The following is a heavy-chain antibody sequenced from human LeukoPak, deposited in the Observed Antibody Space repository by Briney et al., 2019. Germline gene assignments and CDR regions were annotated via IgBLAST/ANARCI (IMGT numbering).Heavy chain of an antibody. V-gene: IGHV5-51*01. CDR2: IYPGDSDT. D-gene: IGHD2-21*01. CDR1: GYSFTSYW. Sequence: GESLKISCKGSGYSFTSYWIGWVRQLPGKGLEWMGIIYPGDSDTRYSPSFQGQVTISADKSISTAYLQWSSLKASDTAMYYCARAVIRRNDAFNIWGQGTMVTVSS. J-gene: IGHJ3*02. CDR3: ARAVIRRNDAFNI.